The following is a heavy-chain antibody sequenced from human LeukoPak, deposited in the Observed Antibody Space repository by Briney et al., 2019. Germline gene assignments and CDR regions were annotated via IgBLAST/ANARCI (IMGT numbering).Heavy chain of an antibody. Sequence: GGSLRLSCAVSGFTFSSYWMHWVRQAPGKGLVWVSRINSDGSDTKSADSVKGRFTVSRDNAKNSLYLQMNSLRAEDTAVYYCARGLAVAGATRITGWYFDLWGCGTLVTVSS. D-gene: IGHD6-19*01. CDR1: GFTFSSYW. CDR3: ARGLAVAGATRITGWYFDL. V-gene: IGHV3-74*03. CDR2: INSDGSDT. J-gene: IGHJ2*01.